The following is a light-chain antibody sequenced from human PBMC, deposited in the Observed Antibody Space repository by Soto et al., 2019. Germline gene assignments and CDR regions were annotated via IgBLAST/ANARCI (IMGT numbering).Light chain of an antibody. V-gene: IGLV2-14*01. CDR3: SSKINNNTPLYV. Sequence: QSVLAQPASVSGSPGQSITISCTGTSSDIGTYNFVSWYQHHPGKVPKLIIYEVSSRPSEISDRFSGSKSGDTASLTISGLQAEDEAEYYCSSKINNNTPLYVFGTGTKV. J-gene: IGLJ1*01. CDR2: EVS. CDR1: SSDIGTYNF.